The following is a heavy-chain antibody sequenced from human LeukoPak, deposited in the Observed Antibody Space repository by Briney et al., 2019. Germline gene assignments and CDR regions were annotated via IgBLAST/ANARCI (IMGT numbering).Heavy chain of an antibody. CDR1: GYTFTGYY. CDR2: INPNGGGT. Sequence: ASVKVSCKASGYTFTGYYMHWVRQAPGQGLEWMGWINPNGGGTNYAQKFQGRVTMTRDTSISTAYMELSRLRSDDTAVYYCARGSDYYGSSGSLGRWAFDIWGQGTMVTVSS. D-gene: IGHD3-22*01. CDR3: ARGSDYYGSSGSLGRWAFDI. J-gene: IGHJ3*02. V-gene: IGHV1-2*02.